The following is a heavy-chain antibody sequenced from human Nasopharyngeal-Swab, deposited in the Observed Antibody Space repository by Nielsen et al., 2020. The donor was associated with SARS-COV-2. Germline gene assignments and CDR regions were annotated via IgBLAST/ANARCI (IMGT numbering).Heavy chain of an antibody. Sequence: VRQAPGKGLEWVAVISYDGSNKYYADSVKGRFTISRDNSKNTLYLQMNSLRAEDTAVYYCASLPTVTTKGYGMDVWGQGTTVTVS. CDR2: ISYDGSNK. J-gene: IGHJ6*02. V-gene: IGHV3-30*04. D-gene: IGHD4-17*01. CDR3: ASLPTVTTKGYGMDV.